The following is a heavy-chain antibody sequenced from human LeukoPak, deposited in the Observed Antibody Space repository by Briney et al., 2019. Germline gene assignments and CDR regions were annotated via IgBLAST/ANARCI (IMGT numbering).Heavy chain of an antibody. CDR1: GGSISSGGYY. V-gene: IGHV4-31*03. CDR3: ARGVTAIWGGFDI. J-gene: IGHJ3*02. Sequence: SQTLSLTCTVSGGSISSGGYYWSWIRQHPGKGLEWIGYIYYSGSTYYNPSLKSRVTISADTSKNQFSLKLSSVTAADTAVYYCARGVTAIWGGFDIWGQGTMVTVSS. D-gene: IGHD2-21*02. CDR2: IYYSGST.